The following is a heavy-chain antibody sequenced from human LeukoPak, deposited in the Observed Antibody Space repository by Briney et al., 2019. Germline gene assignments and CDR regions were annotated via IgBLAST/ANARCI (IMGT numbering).Heavy chain of an antibody. V-gene: IGHV5-51*01. Sequence: PGESLKISCKGSGSTFSSSWIGWVRQMPGKGLEWMGIIYPGDSDTRYSPSFQGQVTISADKSINTAYLQWSSLKATDTGIYYCARQYGRPFDYWGQGTLVTVSS. CDR3: ARQYGRPFDY. J-gene: IGHJ4*02. CDR1: GSTFSSSW. CDR2: IYPGDSDT. D-gene: IGHD4-17*01.